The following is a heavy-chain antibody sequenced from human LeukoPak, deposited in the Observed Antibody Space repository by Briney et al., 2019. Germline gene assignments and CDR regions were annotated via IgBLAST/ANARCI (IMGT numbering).Heavy chain of an antibody. CDR2: IYTSGST. V-gene: IGHV4-61*02. D-gene: IGHD3-10*01. J-gene: IGHJ4*02. CDR1: GGSISSGSYD. Sequence: SQTLSLTCTVSGGSISSGSYDWSWIRQPAGKGLEWIGRIYTSGSTNYNPSLKSRVTISVDTSKNQFSLKLSSVTAADTAVYYCARGNLWFGEFDYWGQGTQVTVSS. CDR3: ARGNLWFGEFDY.